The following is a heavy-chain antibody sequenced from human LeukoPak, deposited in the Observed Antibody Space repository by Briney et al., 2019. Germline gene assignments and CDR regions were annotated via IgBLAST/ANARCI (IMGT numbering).Heavy chain of an antibody. Sequence: GESLKISCKSSGYSFTNDWIAWVRQMPGKGLEWMGIIYPADSDTRYSPSFQGQVTTSADKSISTAYLQWGSLKASDTAMYYCATLKRARNNFDYWGQGSLVTVSS. CDR2: IYPADSDT. V-gene: IGHV5-51*01. CDR1: GYSFTNDW. J-gene: IGHJ4*02. CDR3: ATLKRARNNFDY.